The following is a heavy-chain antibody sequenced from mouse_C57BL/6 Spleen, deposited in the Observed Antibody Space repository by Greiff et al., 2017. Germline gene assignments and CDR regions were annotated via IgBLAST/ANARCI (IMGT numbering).Heavy chain of an antibody. V-gene: IGHV1-5*01. J-gene: IGHJ4*01. D-gene: IGHD1-1*01. Sequence: VQLQQSGTVLARPGASVKMSCKTSGYKFTSYWMHWVKQKPGQGLEWIGAIYPGNSDTSYNQKFKGKANLTAVTSASTAYMELSSLTNEDAPVYYCTREISDYSGSRLYAMDYWGQGTSVTVSS. CDR1: GYKFTSYW. CDR3: TREISDYSGSRLYAMDY. CDR2: IYPGNSDT.